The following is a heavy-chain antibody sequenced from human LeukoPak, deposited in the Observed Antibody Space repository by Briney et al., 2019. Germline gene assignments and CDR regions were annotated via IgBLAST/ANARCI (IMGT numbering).Heavy chain of an antibody. V-gene: IGHV4-34*01. D-gene: IGHD3-22*01. CDR1: GGSFSGYY. CDR2: INHSGST. Sequence: SETLSLTCAVYGGSFSGYYRSWIRQPPGKGLEWIGEINHSGSTNYNPSLKSRVTISVDTSKNQFSLKLSSVTAADTAVYYCARVPISYYYDSSGYLDYWGQGTLVTVSS. J-gene: IGHJ4*02. CDR3: ARVPISYYYDSSGYLDY.